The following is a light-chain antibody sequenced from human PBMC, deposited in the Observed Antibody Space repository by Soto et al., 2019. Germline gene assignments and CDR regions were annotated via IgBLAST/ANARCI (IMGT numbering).Light chain of an antibody. CDR2: GAS. CDR3: QQSNNWPYT. CDR1: QSVSTN. J-gene: IGKJ2*01. Sequence: EIVLTQSPGTLSVSPGERANLSCRASQSVSTNLAWFQQKPGQAPRLLIYGASTRATGIPARFSGSGSGTEFTHTINSLQSEDLAVYYCQQSNNWPYTFGQGTKLEV. V-gene: IGKV3-15*01.